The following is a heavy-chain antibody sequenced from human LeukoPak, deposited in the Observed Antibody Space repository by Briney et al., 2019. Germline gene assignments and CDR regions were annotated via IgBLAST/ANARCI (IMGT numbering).Heavy chain of an antibody. CDR1: GDTFSKYA. CDR2: IFPVFGTP. Sequence: SVKVSCKASGDTFSKYAITWVRQAPGQGLEWMGHIFPVFGTPIYAQKFQGRVTITTDESTSTAYMELGSLRSEDTAVYYCARARRDGYNLRLDYWGQGTLVTVSS. CDR3: ARARRDGYNLRLDY. J-gene: IGHJ4*02. D-gene: IGHD5-24*01. V-gene: IGHV1-69*05.